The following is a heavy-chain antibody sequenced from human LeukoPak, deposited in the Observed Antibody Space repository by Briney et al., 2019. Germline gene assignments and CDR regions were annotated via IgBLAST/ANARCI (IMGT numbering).Heavy chain of an antibody. CDR2: INTNTGNP. Sequence: GASVKVSCKASGYTFTNYAMNWVRQAPGQGLEWMGWINTNTGNPTYVQGFTGRFVFSLDTSVSTAYLQISSLKAEDTAVYYCARDAYYDILTAYNFDYWGQGTLVTVSS. J-gene: IGHJ4*02. CDR3: ARDAYYDILTAYNFDY. CDR1: GYTFTNYA. V-gene: IGHV7-4-1*02. D-gene: IGHD3-9*01.